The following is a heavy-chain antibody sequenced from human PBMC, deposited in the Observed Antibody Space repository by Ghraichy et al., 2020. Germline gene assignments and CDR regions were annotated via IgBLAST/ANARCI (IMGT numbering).Heavy chain of an antibody. Sequence: SVKVSCKASGGTFSSYTISWVRQAPGQGLEWMGRIIPILGIANYAQKFQGRVTITADKSTSTAYMELSSLRSEDTAVYYCARGTAAGDAFDIWGQGTMVTVSS. CDR3: ARGTAAGDAFDI. D-gene: IGHD6-13*01. J-gene: IGHJ3*02. CDR1: GGTFSSYT. CDR2: IIPILGIA. V-gene: IGHV1-69*02.